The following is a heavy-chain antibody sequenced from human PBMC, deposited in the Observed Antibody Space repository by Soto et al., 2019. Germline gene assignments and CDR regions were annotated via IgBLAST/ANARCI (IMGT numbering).Heavy chain of an antibody. Sequence: HGESLKISCKGSGYSFTSYWISWVRQMPGKGLEWMGRIDPSDSYTNYSPSFQGHVTISADKSISTAYLQWSSLKASDTAMYYCATEPTWIQLWLGGYWGQGTLVTVSS. V-gene: IGHV5-10-1*01. CDR3: ATEPTWIQLWLGGY. CDR2: IDPSDSYT. J-gene: IGHJ4*02. CDR1: GYSFTSYW. D-gene: IGHD5-18*01.